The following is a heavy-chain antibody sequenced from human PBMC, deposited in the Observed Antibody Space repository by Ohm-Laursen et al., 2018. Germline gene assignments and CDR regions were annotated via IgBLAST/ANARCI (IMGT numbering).Heavy chain of an antibody. CDR1: RFTFNNYW. D-gene: IGHD5-12*01. CDR2: INSDGSTT. CDR3: VGGYITVFHY. J-gene: IGHJ4*02. V-gene: IGHV3-74*01. Sequence: SLRLSCAASRFTFNNYWMHWVRQAPGKGLVWVSRINSDGSTTNYADSVKGRFTISRDNAKNTLYLQMNSLGAEDTALYYCVGGYITVFHYWGQGTLVTVSS.